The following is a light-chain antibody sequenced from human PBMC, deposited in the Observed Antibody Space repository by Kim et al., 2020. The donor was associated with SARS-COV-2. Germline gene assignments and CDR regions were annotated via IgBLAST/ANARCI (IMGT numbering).Light chain of an antibody. V-gene: IGKV3-11*01. CDR2: DAF. CDR1: QSIGSS. Sequence: PGESATLSCRASQSIGSSLAWYQHKPGQAPRLLIYDAFNRATGIPARFRGSGSGTDFTLTISSLEPEDFAVYYCQQRSNWYTFGQGTKLEI. J-gene: IGKJ2*01. CDR3: QQRSNWYT.